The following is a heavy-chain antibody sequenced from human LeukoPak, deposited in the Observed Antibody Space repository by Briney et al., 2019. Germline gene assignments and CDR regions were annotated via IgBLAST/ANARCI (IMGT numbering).Heavy chain of an antibody. CDR1: GFTFSSYA. Sequence: PGGSLRLSCAASGFTFSSYAMSWVRQAPGKGLVWVSAISGSGGSTYYADSVKGRFTISRDNSKNTLYLQLNSLRAEDTAVYYCAKYRDSSGYYSNDYWGQGTLVTVSS. J-gene: IGHJ4*02. D-gene: IGHD3-22*01. CDR3: AKYRDSSGYYSNDY. CDR2: ISGSGGST. V-gene: IGHV3-23*01.